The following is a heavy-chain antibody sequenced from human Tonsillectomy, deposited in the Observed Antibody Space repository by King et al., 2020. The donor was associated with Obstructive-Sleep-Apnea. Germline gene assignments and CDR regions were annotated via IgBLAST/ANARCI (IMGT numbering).Heavy chain of an antibody. CDR1: GGSITSHS. Sequence: VQLQESGPGLVKPSETLSLTCTVSGGSITSHSWSWIRQPPGKGLEWIGYISYTGSTYYNSSLKSRVTISLDRSKNQFSLKLTSVTAADTAVYYCTRSGSSSSGLLDSWGQGTLVTVSS. V-gene: IGHV4-59*11. CDR2: ISYTGST. J-gene: IGHJ4*02. CDR3: TRSGSSSSGLLDS. D-gene: IGHD6-6*01.